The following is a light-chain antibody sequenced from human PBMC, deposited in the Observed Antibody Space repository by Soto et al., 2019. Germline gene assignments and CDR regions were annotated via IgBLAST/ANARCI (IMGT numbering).Light chain of an antibody. CDR3: QSYDSSLRGPVV. Sequence: QSVLTQPPSVSGAPGQRVTISCTGSSSNIGAGYEVHWYQQLPGTAPKLLIFGNSNRPSGVPDRFSASKSGTSASLAITGLQAEDEADYSCQSYDSSLRGPVVFGGGTKLTVL. V-gene: IGLV1-40*01. CDR2: GNS. J-gene: IGLJ2*01. CDR1: SSNIGAGYE.